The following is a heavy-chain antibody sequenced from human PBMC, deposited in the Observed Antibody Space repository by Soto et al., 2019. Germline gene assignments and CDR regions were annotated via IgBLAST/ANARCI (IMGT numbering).Heavy chain of an antibody. CDR1: GGSVRRGNYY. Sequence: QVQLQESGPGLVKPSQTLSLTCTVSGGSVRRGNYYWSWIRQFPGKGLEWIGYISNSGRTHYNPSLMSRIPILVDTSKNQFFLELRSVTAADTALYYCARADYATGSYYPDYWGQATLVTVSS. J-gene: IGHJ4*02. CDR3: ARADYATGSYYPDY. D-gene: IGHD3-10*01. CDR2: ISNSGRT. V-gene: IGHV4-31*03.